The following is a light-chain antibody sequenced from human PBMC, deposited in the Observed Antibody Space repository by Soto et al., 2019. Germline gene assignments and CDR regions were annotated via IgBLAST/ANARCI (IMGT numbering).Light chain of an antibody. V-gene: IGKV3-15*01. J-gene: IGKJ1*01. CDR1: QSISNY. CDR3: QQYDNWLWT. CDR2: GAS. Sequence: EIVWTQSPATLSVSPGERVTLSCRASQSISNYLAWYQQKPGQTPRLLIYGASTRAAGIPARFSGRGSRTDFTLIITSLQSEDFADYYCQQYDNWLWTFGQGTKVDIK.